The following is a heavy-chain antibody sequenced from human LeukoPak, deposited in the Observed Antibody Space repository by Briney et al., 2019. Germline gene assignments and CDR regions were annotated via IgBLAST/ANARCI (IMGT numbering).Heavy chain of an antibody. V-gene: IGHV4-39*01. CDR3: AGHSNSWYVVDP. CDR1: GGSISSSSYY. J-gene: IGHJ5*02. D-gene: IGHD6-13*01. CDR2: IYYSGST. Sequence: PSETLSLTCTISGGSISSSSYYWGWIRQPPGKGLEWFGSIYYSGSTYYNPSLKSRVTISVDTSKTQFSLKLSSVTAADTAVYYCAGHSNSWYVVDPWGQGTLVTVSS.